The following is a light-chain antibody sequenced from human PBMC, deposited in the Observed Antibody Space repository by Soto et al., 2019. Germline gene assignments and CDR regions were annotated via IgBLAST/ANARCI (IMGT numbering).Light chain of an antibody. V-gene: IGKV3-11*01. J-gene: IGKJ1*01. CDR3: QHYNSYSEA. CDR1: QSVSSY. CDR2: DAS. Sequence: EIVLTQSPATLSLSPGERATLSCRASQSVSSYLAWYQQKPGQAPRLLIYDASNRATGIPARFSGSGSGTEFTLTISSLQPDDFATYYCQHYNSYSEAFGQGTRWIS.